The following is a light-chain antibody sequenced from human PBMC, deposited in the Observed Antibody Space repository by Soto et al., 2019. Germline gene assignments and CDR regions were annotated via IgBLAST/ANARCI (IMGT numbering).Light chain of an antibody. Sequence: QSALTQPAFVSGSPGQSITISCTGTSSDVGGSNYVSWYQQHPGKAPKLMIYDVNDRPSGISNRFSGSKSGNTASLTISGLQAEDEADYYCSSYRGGSTLVFGGGTKLTVL. CDR1: SSDVGGSNY. V-gene: IGLV2-14*01. CDR3: SSYRGGSTLV. J-gene: IGLJ2*01. CDR2: DVN.